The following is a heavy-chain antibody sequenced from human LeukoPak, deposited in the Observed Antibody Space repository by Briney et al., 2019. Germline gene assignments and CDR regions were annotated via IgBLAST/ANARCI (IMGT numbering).Heavy chain of an antibody. D-gene: IGHD3-3*01. CDR2: ISYDGSNK. V-gene: IGHV3-30*01. CDR3: ARDALPQYDFWSGYLSGDYWFDP. Sequence: GGSLRLSCAASGFTFSSYAMHWVRQAPGKGLEWVAVISYDGSNKYYADPVKGRFTISRDNSKNTLYLQMNSLRAEDTAVYYCARDALPQYDFWSGYLSGDYWFDPWGQGTLVTVSS. J-gene: IGHJ5*02. CDR1: GFTFSSYA.